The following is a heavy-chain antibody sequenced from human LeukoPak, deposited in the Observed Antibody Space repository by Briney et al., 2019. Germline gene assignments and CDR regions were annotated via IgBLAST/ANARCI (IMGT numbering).Heavy chain of an antibody. J-gene: IGHJ4*02. CDR3: ARGSVGANFDY. CDR2: INHSGST. V-gene: IGHV4-34*01. D-gene: IGHD1-26*01. CDR1: GGSFSGYY. Sequence: SETLSLTCAVYGGSFSGYYWSWIRQPPGKGQEWIGEINHSGSTNYNPSLKSRVTISVDTSKNQFSLKLSSVTAADTAVYYCARGSVGANFDYWGQRTLVTVSS.